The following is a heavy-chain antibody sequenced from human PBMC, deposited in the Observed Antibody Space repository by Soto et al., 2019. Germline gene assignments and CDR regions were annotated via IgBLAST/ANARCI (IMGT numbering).Heavy chain of an antibody. J-gene: IGHJ4*02. CDR2: VYHSGTT. V-gene: IGHV4-39*01. Sequence: SETLSLTCTVSGGSINNGDYFWGWIRQPPGKGLEWIGSVYHSGTTNYNPSLKSRVTIPVDTSKNQFSLNLRSVTAADTAVYYCAKVVVGAPRHPDFDSWGQGTLVTVSS. CDR3: AKVVVGAPRHPDFDS. D-gene: IGHD2-15*01. CDR1: GGSINNGDYF.